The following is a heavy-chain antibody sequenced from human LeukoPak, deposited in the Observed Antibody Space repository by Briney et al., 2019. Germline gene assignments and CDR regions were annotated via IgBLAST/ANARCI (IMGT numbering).Heavy chain of an antibody. CDR2: IYYSGST. CDR3: ARPGYSSSWGIDY. CDR1: GGSISSSSYY. V-gene: IGHV4-39*01. Sequence: SETLSLTCTVSGGSISSSSYYWGWIRQPPGKGLEWIGSIYYSGSTYYNPSLKSRVTMSVDTSKNQFSLKLSSVTAADTAVYYCARPGYSSSWGIDYWGQGTLVTVSS. J-gene: IGHJ4*02. D-gene: IGHD6-13*01.